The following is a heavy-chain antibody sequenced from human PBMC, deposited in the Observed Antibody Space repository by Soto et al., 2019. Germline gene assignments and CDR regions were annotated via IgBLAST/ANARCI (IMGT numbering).Heavy chain of an antibody. J-gene: IGHJ5*02. CDR3: ARERDGHNPNWFDL. D-gene: IGHD2-8*01. CDR2: IYSGGST. CDR1: GFTVSSNY. Sequence: EVQVVETGGGLIQPWGSLRLSCAVSGFTVSSNYMSWVRQPPGKGPEWVSDIYSGGSTYYADSVKGRFTISRDNSKNTLYLQMNSLRAEDTAVYYCARERDGHNPNWFDLWAQGTLVTVSS. V-gene: IGHV3-53*02.